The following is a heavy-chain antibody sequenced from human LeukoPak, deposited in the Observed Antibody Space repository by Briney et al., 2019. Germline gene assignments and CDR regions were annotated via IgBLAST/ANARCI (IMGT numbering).Heavy chain of an antibody. Sequence: PGRSLRLSCSASGFTFSSYSMHWVRQAPGKGLEWVAVISYDGNNKYDADSVKGRFTISRDNAKNTLYLQMNSLRGEDTAVYYCARGASNRFDYWGQGTLVTVSS. CDR3: ARGASNRFDY. CDR1: GFTFSSYS. D-gene: IGHD1-14*01. V-gene: IGHV3-30-3*01. J-gene: IGHJ4*02. CDR2: ISYDGNNK.